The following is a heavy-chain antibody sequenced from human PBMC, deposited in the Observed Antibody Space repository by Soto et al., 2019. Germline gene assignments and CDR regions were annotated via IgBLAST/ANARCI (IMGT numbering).Heavy chain of an antibody. D-gene: IGHD5-12*01. J-gene: IGHJ4*02. Sequence: PGGSLRLSCAASGFTFSSYAMHWVRQAPGEGLEWVAVISFHGTNKNYADSVKGRFTISRDNSNNTVFLEMNSLRPEDTAMCYCARDGRAYSGQDSLDFWGQGTPVTVSS. CDR3: ARDGRAYSGQDSLDF. CDR1: GFTFSSYA. V-gene: IGHV3-30-3*01. CDR2: ISFHGTNK.